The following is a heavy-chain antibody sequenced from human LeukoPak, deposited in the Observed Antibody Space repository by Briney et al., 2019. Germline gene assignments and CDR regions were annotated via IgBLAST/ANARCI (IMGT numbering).Heavy chain of an antibody. CDR2: IYINGST. CDR3: ARDLGFGDYGMDV. D-gene: IGHD3-10*01. J-gene: IGHJ6*04. Sequence: GGSLRLSCAASGFTVSSNYMSWVRQAPGKGLEWVSLIYINGSTYYADSVKGRFTISRDNYKNTLYLQMNSLRAEDTALYYCARDLGFGDYGMDVWGKGTTVTVSS. CDR1: GFTVSSNY. V-gene: IGHV3-53*01.